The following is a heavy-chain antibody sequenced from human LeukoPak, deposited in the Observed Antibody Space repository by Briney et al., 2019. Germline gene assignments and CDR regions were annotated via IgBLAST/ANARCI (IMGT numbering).Heavy chain of an antibody. CDR2: ISSSSSYI. CDR3: AKAPVTTCSGAYCYPFDY. J-gene: IGHJ4*02. V-gene: IGHV3-21*04. CDR1: GFTFSSYS. Sequence: GGSLRLSCAASGFTFSSYSMNWVRQAPGKGLEWVSSISSSSSYIYYADSVKGRFTISRDNSKNTLYLQMNSLRAEDTAVYYCAKAPVTTCSGAYCYPFDYWSQGTLVTVSS. D-gene: IGHD2-15*01.